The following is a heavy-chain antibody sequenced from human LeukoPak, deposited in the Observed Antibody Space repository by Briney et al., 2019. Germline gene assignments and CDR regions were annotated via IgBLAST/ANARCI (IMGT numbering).Heavy chain of an antibody. CDR2: IYYSGST. V-gene: IGHV4-59*01. CDR1: GGSISSYY. D-gene: IGHD6-19*01. CDR3: ARVAVAGPGRGRYYFDY. Sequence: PSETLSLTCTVSGGSISSYYWSWIRQPPGKGLEWIGYIYYSGSTNYNPSLKSRVTISVDTSKNQFSLKLSSVTAADTAVYYCARVAVAGPGRGRYYFDYWGQGTLVTVSS. J-gene: IGHJ4*02.